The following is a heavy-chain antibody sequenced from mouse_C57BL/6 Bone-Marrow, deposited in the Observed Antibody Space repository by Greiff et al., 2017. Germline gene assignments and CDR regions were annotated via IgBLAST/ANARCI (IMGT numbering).Heavy chain of an antibody. CDR2: IYPGSGST. Sequence: VQLQQPGAELVKPGASVKMSCKASGYTFTSYWITWVKQRPGQGLEWIGDIYPGSGSTNYNEKFTSKATLTVDTSSSTAYMQLSSLTSEDSAVYYCARPSIYYGYAMDYWGQGTSVTVSS. D-gene: IGHD2-1*01. V-gene: IGHV1-55*01. CDR1: GYTFTSYW. J-gene: IGHJ4*01. CDR3: ARPSIYYGYAMDY.